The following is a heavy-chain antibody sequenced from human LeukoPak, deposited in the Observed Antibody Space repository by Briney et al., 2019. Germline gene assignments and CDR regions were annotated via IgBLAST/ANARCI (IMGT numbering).Heavy chain of an antibody. Sequence: GESLKISCKGSGYSFTSYWIGWVRQMPGKGLEWMGIIYPGDSVTTYSPSFQGQVTISADKSISTAYLQWSRLKASGTAMYYCARQGDGYNHDYWGQGTLVTVSS. V-gene: IGHV5-51*01. CDR1: GYSFTSYW. CDR2: IYPGDSVT. CDR3: ARQGDGYNHDY. D-gene: IGHD5-24*01. J-gene: IGHJ4*02.